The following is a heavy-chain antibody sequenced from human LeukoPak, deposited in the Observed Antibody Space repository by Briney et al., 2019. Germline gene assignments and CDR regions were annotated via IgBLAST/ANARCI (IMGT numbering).Heavy chain of an antibody. CDR2: IYYSGST. Sequence: SETLSLTCTVSGGSISSSSYYWGWIRQPPGKGLEWIGSIYYSGSTYYNPSLKSRVTISVDTSKNQFSLKLSSVTAADTAVYYCAHYNPESYFDYWGQGTLVTVSS. CDR3: AHYNPESYFDY. D-gene: IGHD5-24*01. CDR1: GGSISSSSYY. J-gene: IGHJ4*02. V-gene: IGHV4-39*07.